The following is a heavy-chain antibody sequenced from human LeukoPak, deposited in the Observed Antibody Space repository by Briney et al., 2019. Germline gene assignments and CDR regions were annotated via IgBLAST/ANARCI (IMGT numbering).Heavy chain of an antibody. CDR1: GGSISSGGYS. CDR2: IYHSGST. Sequence: NPSQTLSLTCAVSGGSISSGGYSWSWIRQPPGKGLEWIGYIYHSGSTYYNPSLKSRVTISVDRSKNQFSLKLSSVTAADTAVYYRTRDFAHGWFDPWGQGTLVTVSS. J-gene: IGHJ5*02. V-gene: IGHV4-30-2*01. D-gene: IGHD3-3*01. CDR3: TRDFAHGWFDP.